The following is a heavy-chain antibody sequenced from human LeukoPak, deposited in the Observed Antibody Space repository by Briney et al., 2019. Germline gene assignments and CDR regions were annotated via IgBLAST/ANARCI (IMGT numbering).Heavy chain of an antibody. J-gene: IGHJ4*02. V-gene: IGHV4-4*09. Sequence: SETLSLTCTVPGGSISSYYWSWIRQPPGKGLEWLGYIYTSGSTNYNPSLKSRVTISVDTSKNQFSLKLSSVTAADTAVYYCARHGLVVTTFDYWGQGTLVTVSS. CDR1: GGSISSYY. CDR3: ARHGLVVTTFDY. D-gene: IGHD3-22*01. CDR2: IYTSGST.